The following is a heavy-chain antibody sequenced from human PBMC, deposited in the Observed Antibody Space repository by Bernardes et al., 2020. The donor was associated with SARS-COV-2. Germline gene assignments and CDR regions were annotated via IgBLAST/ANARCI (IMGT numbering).Heavy chain of an antibody. Sequence: GGSLRLSCAASGFSLRNYAMSWVRQAPGKGLGWVSAITTSGSVYYTDSVKGRFTISRDNSKNTVYLQMDSLRAEDTAVYFCSRERDLQHCRLCSPGVDYWCHGRLVTVSS. CDR1: GFSLRNYA. J-gene: IGHJ4*01. V-gene: IGHV3-23*01. CDR3: SRERDLQHCRLCSPGVDY. D-gene: IGHD1-1*01. CDR2: ITTSGSV.